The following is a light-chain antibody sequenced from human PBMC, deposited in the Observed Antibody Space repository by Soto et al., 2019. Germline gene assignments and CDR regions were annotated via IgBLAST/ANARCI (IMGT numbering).Light chain of an antibody. CDR3: ASFRSGTILV. V-gene: IGLV2-14*01. CDR1: RSDIGDSNF. CDR2: KVN. J-gene: IGLJ6*01. Sequence: QSALTQPASVSGSPGQSVSISCTGPRSDIGDSNFNSWYQHYPGKAPRLLIYKVNNRPSGVSGRFSGSKAGNTASLTISGLPDDDEADYFCASFRSGTILVFGSSTKGTVL.